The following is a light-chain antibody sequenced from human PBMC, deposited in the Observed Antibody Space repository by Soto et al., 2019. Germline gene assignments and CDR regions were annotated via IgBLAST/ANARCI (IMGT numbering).Light chain of an antibody. CDR1: QSLSSRN. CDR3: QHRSNWPPELS. V-gene: IGKV3D-20*02. CDR2: GVS. Sequence: EIVMTQSPGTLSLSPGERATLSCSASQSLSSRNLAWYQQKPGQAPRPLIYGVSSRATGIPVRFSGSGSGTDFTLTISSLQPEDFAVYYCQHRSNWPPELSFGGGTKVDIK. J-gene: IGKJ4*01.